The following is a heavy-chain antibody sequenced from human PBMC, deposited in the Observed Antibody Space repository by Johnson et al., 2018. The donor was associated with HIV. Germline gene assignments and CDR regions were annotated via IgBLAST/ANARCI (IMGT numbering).Heavy chain of an antibody. D-gene: IGHD2-8*01. Sequence: VQLVESGGGVVRPGGSLRLSCAASGFTFDDYGMNWVRQAPGKGLEWVSIIYSDGSTYFADSVKGRFPISRDNSKNTLFLQMNSLRVEDTAVYYCARLKNGAFDIWGQGTMVTVSS. J-gene: IGHJ3*02. CDR1: GFTFDDYG. CDR2: IYSDGST. V-gene: IGHV3-23*03. CDR3: ARLKNGAFDI.